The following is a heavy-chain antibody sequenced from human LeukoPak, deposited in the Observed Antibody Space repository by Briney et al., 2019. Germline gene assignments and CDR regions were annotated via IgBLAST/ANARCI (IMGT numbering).Heavy chain of an antibody. CDR2: ISDTGGLT. CDR3: AKGGIISGYSIVV. V-gene: IGHV3-23*01. Sequence: GGSLRLSCVDSEFTFRSYGMSWVRQAPGKELEWVSAISDTGGLTYCAPSMKGRFTISRDNSRNTLFLQMNSLRAGDTAVYYCAKGGIISGYSIVVWGKGTTVTVSS. CDR1: EFTFRSYG. D-gene: IGHD1-26*01. J-gene: IGHJ6*04.